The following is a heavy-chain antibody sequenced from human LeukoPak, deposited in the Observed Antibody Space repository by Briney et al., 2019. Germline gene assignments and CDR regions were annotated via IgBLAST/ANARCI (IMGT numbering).Heavy chain of an antibody. CDR2: ISYDGSNK. V-gene: IGHV3-30*18. Sequence: GGSLRLSCAASGFTFSSYGMHWVRQAPGKGLEWVAVISYDGSNKCYADSVKGRFTISRDNSKNTLYLQMNSLRAEDTAVYYCAKAGNYDSSGYYYYFDYWGQGTLVTVSS. J-gene: IGHJ4*02. CDR3: AKAGNYDSSGYYYYFDY. CDR1: GFTFSSYG. D-gene: IGHD3-22*01.